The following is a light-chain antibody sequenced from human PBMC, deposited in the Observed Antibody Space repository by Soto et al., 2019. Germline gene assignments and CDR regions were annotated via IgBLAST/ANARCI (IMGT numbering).Light chain of an antibody. CDR1: QGISSY. CDR2: AAS. Sequence: IQLTRSPSSLSESVGDRVTITCRASQGISSYLAWYQQKPGKAPKLLIYAASTLQSGVPSRFSGSGSGTDFTLTISSLEPEDFAVYYCQHYVSSRTFGQGTKVDI. CDR3: QHYVSSRT. J-gene: IGKJ1*01. V-gene: IGKV1-9*01.